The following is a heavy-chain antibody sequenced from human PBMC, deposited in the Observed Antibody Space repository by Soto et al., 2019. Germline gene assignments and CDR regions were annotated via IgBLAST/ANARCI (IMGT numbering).Heavy chain of an antibody. CDR3: ATAYYYDSSGSQLYYFGY. D-gene: IGHD3-22*01. CDR2: IIPIFGTA. Sequence: PVEVSCKDSGRTFSSYASSWVQQANGQGLELMGGIIPIFGTANYAQKFQGRVTITADESTSTAYMELSSLRSEDTAVYYCATAYYYDSSGSQLYYFGYWGQGTLVTVAS. V-gene: IGHV1-69*13. J-gene: IGHJ4*02. CDR1: GRTFSSYA.